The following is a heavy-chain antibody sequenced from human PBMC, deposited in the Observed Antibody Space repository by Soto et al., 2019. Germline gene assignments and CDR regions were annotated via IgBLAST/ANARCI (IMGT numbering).Heavy chain of an antibody. Sequence: SETLSLTCTVSGGSISSYYWSWIRQPPGKGLEWIGYIYYSGSTNYNPSLKSRVTISVDTSKNQFSLKLSSVTAADTAVYYCAREDYDILTGYWRLDYWVQGTLVTVSS. CDR3: AREDYDILTGYWRLDY. J-gene: IGHJ4*02. CDR2: IYYSGST. D-gene: IGHD3-9*01. V-gene: IGHV4-59*01. CDR1: GGSISSYY.